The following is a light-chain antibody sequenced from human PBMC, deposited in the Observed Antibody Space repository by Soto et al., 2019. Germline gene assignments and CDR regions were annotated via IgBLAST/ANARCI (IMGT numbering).Light chain of an antibody. Sequence: EIVLTQSPATLSLSPGERDTLSCRASQSVSSYLAWYQQKPGQAPRLLIYDASNRATGIPARFSGSGSGTDFTLTISSLEPEDFAVYYCQQRSNWPSTFCGGTKVEIK. J-gene: IGKJ4*01. V-gene: IGKV3-11*01. CDR3: QQRSNWPST. CDR2: DAS. CDR1: QSVSSY.